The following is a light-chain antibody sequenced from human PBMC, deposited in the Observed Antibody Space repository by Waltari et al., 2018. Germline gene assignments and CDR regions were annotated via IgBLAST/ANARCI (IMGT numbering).Light chain of an antibody. CDR3: AAWDDSPNGHWV. V-gene: IGLV1-44*01. Sequence: QSVLPRPPSPSGPPGQRVTIPCSGSPSPIGVNVVNCNQQFPGKAPKLVIYRNDQRPSGVPDRFSGSKSGTSASLAISGLQSEDEADYYCAAWDDSPNGHWVFGGGTKVTVL. CDR1: PSPIGVNV. J-gene: IGLJ3*02. CDR2: RND.